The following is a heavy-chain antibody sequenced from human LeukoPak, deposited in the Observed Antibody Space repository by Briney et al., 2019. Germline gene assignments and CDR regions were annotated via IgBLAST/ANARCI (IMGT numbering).Heavy chain of an antibody. CDR3: ARVRGYSGYGLGYWLDP. V-gene: IGHV3-48*03. CDR2: ISSGGYTI. J-gene: IGHJ5*02. D-gene: IGHD5-12*01. Sequence: PGGSLRLSCAASGFTFSSYDMNWVRQAPGKGLEWVSSISSGGYTIYYADSVKGRFTISRDNAKNSLFLQMNSLRAEDTAVYYCARVRGYSGYGLGYWLDPWGQGTLVTVSS. CDR1: GFTFSSYD.